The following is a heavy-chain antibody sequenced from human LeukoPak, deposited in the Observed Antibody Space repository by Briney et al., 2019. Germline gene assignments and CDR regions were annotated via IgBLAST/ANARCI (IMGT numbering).Heavy chain of an antibody. J-gene: IGHJ4*02. Sequence: SETLSLTCAVYGGSFSGYYWSWIRQPPGKGLEWIGEINHSGSTNYNPSLKSRVTMSVDTSKNQFSLKLSSVTAADTAVYYCASIYAGTTGRWGQGTLVTVSS. CDR1: GGSFSGYY. CDR2: INHSGST. CDR3: ASIYAGTTGR. D-gene: IGHD1-7*01. V-gene: IGHV4-34*01.